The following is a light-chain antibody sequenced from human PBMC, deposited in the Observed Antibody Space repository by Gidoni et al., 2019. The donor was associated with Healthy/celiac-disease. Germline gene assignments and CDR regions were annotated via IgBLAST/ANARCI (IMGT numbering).Light chain of an antibody. Sequence: QSARTQPASVSGSPGKSIPISCTGTSSDVGGYNYVPWYQQTPGKAPKLMIYEVSNRPSGVSNRFSGSKSGNTASLTISGLQAEDEADYYCSSYTSSSTWVFGGGTKLTVL. CDR3: SSYTSSSTWV. CDR2: EVS. CDR1: SSDVGGYNY. J-gene: IGLJ3*02. V-gene: IGLV2-14*01.